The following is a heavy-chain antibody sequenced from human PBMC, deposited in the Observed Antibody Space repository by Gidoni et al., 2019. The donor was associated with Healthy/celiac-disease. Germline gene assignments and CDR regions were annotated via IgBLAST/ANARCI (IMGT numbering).Heavy chain of an antibody. CDR1: GRTFSSYA. J-gene: IGHJ6*02. D-gene: IGHD6-13*01. Sequence: QVQLVQSGAEVTKPGSSVKVSCQSSGRTFSSYAISGVRQAPGQGLEWMGGIIPIFGTANYAKKFQGRVTISADESTSTAYMELSSLRSEDTAVYYCARVAAAGTSYYYYGMDVWGQGTTVTVSS. CDR3: ARVAAAGTSYYYYGMDV. V-gene: IGHV1-69*01. CDR2: IIPIFGTA.